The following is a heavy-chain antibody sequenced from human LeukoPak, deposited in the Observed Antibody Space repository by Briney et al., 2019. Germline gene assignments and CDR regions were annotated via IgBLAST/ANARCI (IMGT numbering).Heavy chain of an antibody. CDR1: GFTFSSYW. D-gene: IGHD1-26*01. V-gene: IGHV3-74*01. J-gene: IGHJ4*02. CDR2: INSDGSST. CDR3: ARDGRDFPFDY. Sequence: GGSLRLSCAASGFTFSSYWMHWVRQAPGKGLVWVSRINSDGSSTSYADSVKGRLTISRDNAKNTLYLQMNSLRAEDTAVYYCARDGRDFPFDYWGQGTLVTVSS.